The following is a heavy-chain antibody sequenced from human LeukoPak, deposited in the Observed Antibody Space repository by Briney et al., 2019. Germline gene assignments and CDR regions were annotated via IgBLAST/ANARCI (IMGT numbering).Heavy chain of an antibody. CDR1: GGSISSYY. J-gene: IGHJ6*03. Sequence: SETLSLTCTVSGGSISSYYWSWIRQPPGKGLEWIGYIYYSGSTNYNPSLKSRVTISVDTSKNQFSLKLSSVTAADTAVYYCARDYGDSSGWYASYYYYMDVWGKGTTVTVSS. CDR3: ARDYGDSSGWYASYYYYMDV. D-gene: IGHD6-19*01. CDR2: IYYSGST. V-gene: IGHV4-59*01.